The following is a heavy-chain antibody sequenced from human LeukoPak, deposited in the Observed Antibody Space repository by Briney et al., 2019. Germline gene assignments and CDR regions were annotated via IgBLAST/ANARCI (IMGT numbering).Heavy chain of an antibody. CDR1: GFTFSNAW. CDR3: TTGSRWLQFDDAFDI. CDR2: IKSKTDGGTT. J-gene: IGHJ3*02. Sequence: GGSLSLSCAASGFTFSNAWMTWVRQAPGKGLEWVGRIKSKTDGGTTDYAAPVKGRFTISRDDSKSTLYLQMNSLKMEDTAVYYCTTGSRWLQFDDAFDIWGQGTMVTVSS. D-gene: IGHD5-24*01. V-gene: IGHV3-15*01.